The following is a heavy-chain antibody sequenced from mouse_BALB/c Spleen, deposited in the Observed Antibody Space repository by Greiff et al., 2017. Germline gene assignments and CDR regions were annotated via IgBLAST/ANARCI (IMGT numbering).Heavy chain of an antibody. D-gene: IGHD2-2*01. CDR3: ARLVYYGYDGAYVDY. V-gene: IGHV14-3*02. Sequence: EVQLQESGAELVKPGASVKLSCTASGFNIKDSYMHWVKQRPEQGLEWIGRIDPANGNTKYDPKFQGTATITADTSSTTAYLQLSSLTSEDTAVYYCARLVYYGYDGAYVDYWGQGTTLTVSS. CDR1: GFNIKDSY. CDR2: IDPANGNT. J-gene: IGHJ2*01.